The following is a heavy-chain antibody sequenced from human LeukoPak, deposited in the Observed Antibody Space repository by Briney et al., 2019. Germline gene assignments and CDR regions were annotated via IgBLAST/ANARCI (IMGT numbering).Heavy chain of an antibody. CDR1: GYSFTNYW. Sequence: GESLKISCKGSGYSFTNYWIGWVRQMPGKGLEWMGIIYPGGSDPRYSPSFQGQVTISADKSISTAYLQWSSLKASATATNYCARHVREDTGFLDYWGLGTLVTVSS. V-gene: IGHV5-51*01. CDR2: IYPGGSDP. D-gene: IGHD1-14*01. CDR3: ARHVREDTGFLDY. J-gene: IGHJ4*02.